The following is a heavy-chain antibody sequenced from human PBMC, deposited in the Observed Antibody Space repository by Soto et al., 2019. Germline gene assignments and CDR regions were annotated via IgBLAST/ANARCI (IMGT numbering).Heavy chain of an antibody. CDR2: IYGSAT. J-gene: IGHJ5*02. CDR3: AAGSCSSSGCYWFDP. CDR1: GGSISGGDYH. D-gene: IGHD2-2*01. V-gene: IGHV4-30-4*01. Sequence: SETLSLTCTVSGGSISGGDYHWSWIRRPPGKGLEWVGYIYGSATYHTPSLKSGVIISVDTSKNQFSLQLSSVTAADTAVYYCAAGSCSSSGCYWFDPWGRGTLVTVSS.